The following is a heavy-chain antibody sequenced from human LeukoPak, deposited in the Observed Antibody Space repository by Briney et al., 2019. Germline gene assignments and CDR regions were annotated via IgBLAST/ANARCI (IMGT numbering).Heavy chain of an antibody. V-gene: IGHV3-11*04. J-gene: IGHJ4*02. D-gene: IGHD2-2*01. CDR1: GFTFSDYY. CDR2: ISSSGSTI. Sequence: SGGSPRLSCAASGFTFSDYYMSWIRQAPGKGLEWVSYISSSGSTIYYADSVKGRFTISRDNAKNSLYLQMNSLRAEDTAVYYCARDGGDIVVVPASFDYWGQGTLVTVSS. CDR3: ARDGGDIVVVPASFDY.